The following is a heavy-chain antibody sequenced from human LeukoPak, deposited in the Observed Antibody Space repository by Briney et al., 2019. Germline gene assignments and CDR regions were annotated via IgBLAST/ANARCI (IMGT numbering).Heavy chain of an antibody. J-gene: IGHJ4*02. D-gene: IGHD2/OR15-2a*01. V-gene: IGHV3-30*02. Sequence: GGSLRLSCVASGFTFSDYGMHCVRQAPGKGLEWVAFIRSDGSIKYNADSVKGRFTISRDNSRNTLYLQMNSLRAEDTAVYYCARIRYLLGQDYWGQGTLVTVSS. CDR1: GFTFSDYG. CDR2: IRSDGSIK. CDR3: ARIRYLLGQDY.